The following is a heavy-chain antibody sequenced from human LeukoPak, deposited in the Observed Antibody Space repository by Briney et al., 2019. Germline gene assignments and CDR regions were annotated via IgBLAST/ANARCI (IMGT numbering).Heavy chain of an antibody. CDR2: IYRSGNT. CDR1: GFSISSGYY. J-gene: IGHJ2*01. Sequence: PSETLSLTCAVSGFSISSGYYWGWIRQPQGKGLEYIGSIYRSGNTYYNPSLKSRVTISVDTSKNQFFLKLSSVTAADTAVYYCARDWVVTSYWYFDLWGRGTLVTVSS. V-gene: IGHV4-38-2*02. D-gene: IGHD2-21*02. CDR3: ARDWVVTSYWYFDL.